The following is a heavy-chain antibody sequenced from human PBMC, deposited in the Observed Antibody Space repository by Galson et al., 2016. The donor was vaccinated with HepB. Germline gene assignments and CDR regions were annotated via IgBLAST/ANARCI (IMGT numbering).Heavy chain of an antibody. V-gene: IGHV6-1*01. D-gene: IGHD5-12*01. Sequence: SVSRNFVAWNWIRQSPSRGLEWLGRTYYRSGWMNDYPVSVKSRISISPDTSKNHFSLNLGSVTAADTAVYYCARVWEKNSGYDYLFYFDKWGQGTHVTVSS. CDR1: SVSRNFVA. CDR3: ARVWEKNSGYDYLFYFDK. J-gene: IGHJ4*02. CDR2: TYYRSGWMN.